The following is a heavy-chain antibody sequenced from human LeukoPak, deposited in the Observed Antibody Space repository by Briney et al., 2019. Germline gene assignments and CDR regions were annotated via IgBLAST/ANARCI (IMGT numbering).Heavy chain of an antibody. J-gene: IGHJ4*02. CDR3: ARTYCGGDCNNRYFDY. CDR1: GYILSSYC. D-gene: IGHD2-21*02. V-gene: IGHV1-46*01. CDR2: INPSGGST. Sequence: ASVKVSCKASGYILSSYCTHWVRQAPGQGLEWMGIINPSGGSTDYAQKFQGRVTMTRDKSTSTVYMELNSLRSEDTALYYCARTYCGGDCNNRYFDYWGQGTLVTVSS.